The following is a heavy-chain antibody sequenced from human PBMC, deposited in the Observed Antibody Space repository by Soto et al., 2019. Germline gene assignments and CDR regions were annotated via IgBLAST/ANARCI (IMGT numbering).Heavy chain of an antibody. CDR3: ARDNGYFDY. Sequence: QIQLLQSGAEMKKPGASVKVTCKASGYTFRNFGISWVRQAPGQGLEWMGWISAYNANANDAQKFQGRPTMTADTSTSTAYMELRSLRSDDTAVYYCARDNGYFDYWGQGTLVTVSS. CDR1: GYTFRNFG. CDR2: ISAYNANA. V-gene: IGHV1-18*01. D-gene: IGHD2-8*01. J-gene: IGHJ4*02.